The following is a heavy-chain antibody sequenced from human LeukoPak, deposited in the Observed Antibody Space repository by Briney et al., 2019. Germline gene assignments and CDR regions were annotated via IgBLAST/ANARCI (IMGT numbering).Heavy chain of an antibody. J-gene: IGHJ4*02. D-gene: IGHD3-10*01. Sequence: PSETLSLTCAVSGGSISSSNWWSWVRQPPGKGLEWIGETYHSGSTNYNPSLKSRVTISVDKSKNQFSLKLSSVTAADTAVYYCAREPMVRGVNAPGYYFDYWGQGTLVTVSS. CDR2: TYHSGST. V-gene: IGHV4-4*02. CDR3: AREPMVRGVNAPGYYFDY. CDR1: GGSISSSNW.